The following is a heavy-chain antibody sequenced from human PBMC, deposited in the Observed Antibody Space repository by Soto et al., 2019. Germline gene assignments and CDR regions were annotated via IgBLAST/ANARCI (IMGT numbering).Heavy chain of an antibody. Sequence: SETLSLTCTVSGGSISSYYWSWIRQPPGKGLEWIGYIYYSGSTNYNPSLKSRVTISVDTSKNQFSLKLSSVTAADTAVYYCARGYSGYDSGYSSGWYDYWGQGTLVTSPQ. V-gene: IGHV4-59*01. CDR1: GGSISSYY. J-gene: IGHJ4*02. D-gene: IGHD6-19*01. CDR3: ARGYSGYDSGYSSGWYDY. CDR2: IYYSGST.